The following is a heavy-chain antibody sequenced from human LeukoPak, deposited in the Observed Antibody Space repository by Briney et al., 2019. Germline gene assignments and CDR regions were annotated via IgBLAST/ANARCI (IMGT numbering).Heavy chain of an antibody. CDR3: ARAYYHDSSGYSNYYYYGMDV. V-gene: IGHV4-39*01. CDR1: GGSISSSSYY. CDR2: IYYSGST. J-gene: IGHJ6*02. D-gene: IGHD3-22*01. Sequence: SETLSLTCTVSGGSISSSSYYWGWSRQPPGKGLEWIGSIYYSGSTYYNPSLKSRVTISVDTSKNQFSLKLSSVTAADTAVYYCARAYYHDSSGYSNYYYYGMDVWGQGTTVTVSS.